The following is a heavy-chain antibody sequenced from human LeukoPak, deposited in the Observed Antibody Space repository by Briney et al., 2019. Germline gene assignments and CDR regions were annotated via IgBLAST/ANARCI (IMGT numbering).Heavy chain of an antibody. CDR2: ISGSGGST. J-gene: IGHJ4*02. CDR3: AKDLTGYSSGWSPGDY. D-gene: IGHD6-19*01. Sequence: PGGSLRLSCAASGFTFSSYAMSWVRQAPGKGLEWVSAISGSGGSTYYADSVKGRFTISRDNSKSTLYLQMNSLRAEDTAVYYCAKDLTGYSSGWSPGDYWGQGTLVTVSS. V-gene: IGHV3-23*01. CDR1: GFTFSSYA.